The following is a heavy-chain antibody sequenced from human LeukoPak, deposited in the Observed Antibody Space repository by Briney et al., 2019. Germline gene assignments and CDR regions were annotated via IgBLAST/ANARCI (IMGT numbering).Heavy chain of an antibody. CDR1: GFTFTTYA. CDR2: ISGSGANT. J-gene: IGHJ4*02. Sequence: GGSLRLSCAASGFTFTTYAMSWVRQAPGKGLEWVSAISGSGANTYYADSVKGRFSISRDNSKNTLDLQMNSLRAEDTAIYYCARVYGSGSQPWGQGTLVTVSS. CDR3: ARVYGSGSQP. V-gene: IGHV3-23*01. D-gene: IGHD3-10*01.